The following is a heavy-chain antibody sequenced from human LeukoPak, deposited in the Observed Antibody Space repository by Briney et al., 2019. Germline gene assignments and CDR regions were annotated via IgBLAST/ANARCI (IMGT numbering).Heavy chain of an antibody. CDR1: GGSISTSNYY. D-gene: IGHD3-3*01. CDR2: IFYSGST. J-gene: IGHJ6*03. V-gene: IGHV4-39*07. Sequence: KASETLSLTCTVSGGSISTSNYYWGWIRQPPGKGLEWIGNIFYSGSTYYGPSLKSRLTISLDTSRNQFSLKLNSVTAADTAVYFCASVNYDFWSRIYYYYYMDVWGKGTTVTVSS. CDR3: ASVNYDFWSRIYYYYYMDV.